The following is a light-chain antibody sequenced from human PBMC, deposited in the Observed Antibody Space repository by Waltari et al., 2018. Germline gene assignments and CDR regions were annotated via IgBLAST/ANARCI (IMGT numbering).Light chain of an antibody. CDR1: QDITNS. V-gene: IGKV1-33*01. CDR2: DAS. CDR3: QQYDHLPPT. Sequence: DIQMTQSPSSLSASVEDRVTIACQASQDITNSLNWYQQKPGKAPKLLIYDASNLETGVPSRFTGSGSGTDFTFTISSLQPEDIATYYCQQYDHLPPTFGGGTKVEIK. J-gene: IGKJ4*01.